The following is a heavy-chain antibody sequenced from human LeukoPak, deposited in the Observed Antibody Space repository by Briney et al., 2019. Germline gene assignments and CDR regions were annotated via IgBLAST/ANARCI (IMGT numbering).Heavy chain of an antibody. D-gene: IGHD3-10*01. J-gene: IGHJ4*02. Sequence: ASVKVSCKASGYTFTSYGISWVRQAPGQGLEWMGWISAYNGNTNYAQKLQGRVTMTTDTSTSTAYMELRSLRSDDTAVYYCARGAMVRGVIGSEGFDYWGQGTLVTVSS. V-gene: IGHV1-18*01. CDR1: GYTFTSYG. CDR3: ARGAMVRGVIGSEGFDY. CDR2: ISAYNGNT.